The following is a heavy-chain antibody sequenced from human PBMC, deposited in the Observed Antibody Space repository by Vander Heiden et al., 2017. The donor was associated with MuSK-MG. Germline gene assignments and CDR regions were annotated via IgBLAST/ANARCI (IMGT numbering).Heavy chain of an antibody. CDR3: ARDSPILGYCTNGVCYSCGMDV. V-gene: IGHV3-48*04. Sequence: EVQLVESGGGLVQPGGSLRLSCAASGFTFSSYSMNWVRQAPGKGLEWVSYSSSSSSTIYYADSVKGRFTISRDNAKNSLYLQMNSLRAEDTAVYYCARDSPILGYCTNGVCYSCGMDVWGQGTTVTVSS. CDR1: GFTFSSYS. D-gene: IGHD2-8*01. J-gene: IGHJ6*02. CDR2: SSSSSSTI.